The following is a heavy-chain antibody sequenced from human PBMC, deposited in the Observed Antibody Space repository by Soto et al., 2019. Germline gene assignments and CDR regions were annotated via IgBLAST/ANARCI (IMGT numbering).Heavy chain of an antibody. D-gene: IGHD3-10*01. J-gene: IGHJ4*02. CDR3: VGGQYYFDY. CDR2: ISYDGSNK. Sequence: QVQLVESGGGVVQPGRSLRLSCAASGFPFTTYGMHWVREGPGKGLEWVAGISYDGSNKYYADSVKGRFTISRDNSKNTLYLQMNSLRPEDTALYYCVGGQYYFDYRGQRPLVTVSS. CDR1: GFPFTTYG. V-gene: IGHV3-30*03.